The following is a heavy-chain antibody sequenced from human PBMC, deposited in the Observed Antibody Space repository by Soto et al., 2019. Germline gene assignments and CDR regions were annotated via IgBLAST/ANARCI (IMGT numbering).Heavy chain of an antibody. CDR3: ASENWNPDYYYYGMDV. CDR1: GYTFTSYA. J-gene: IGHJ6*02. V-gene: IGHV1-3*01. D-gene: IGHD1-1*01. Sequence: GASVTVSCKASGYTFTSYAMHWVRQAPGQRLEWMGWINAGNGNTKYSQKFQGRVTITRDTSASTAYRELSSLRSEDTAVYYCASENWNPDYYYYGMDVGGQGTTVTVSS. CDR2: INAGNGNT.